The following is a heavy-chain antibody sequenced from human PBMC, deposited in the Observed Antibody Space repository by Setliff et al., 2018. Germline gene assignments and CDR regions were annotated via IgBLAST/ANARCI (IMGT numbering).Heavy chain of an antibody. V-gene: IGHV5-51*01. CDR2: IYPGDSDT. CDR3: ARQAIFGSDAFDI. Sequence: GESLKISCKGSGYSFTNYWIGWVRQMPGKGLEWMGIIYPGDSDTRYSPSFQGQVTISADKSIGTAYLQWSSLKASDTAMYYCARQAIFGSDAFDIWGQGTMVTVSS. CDR1: GYSFTNYW. D-gene: IGHD3-3*01. J-gene: IGHJ3*02.